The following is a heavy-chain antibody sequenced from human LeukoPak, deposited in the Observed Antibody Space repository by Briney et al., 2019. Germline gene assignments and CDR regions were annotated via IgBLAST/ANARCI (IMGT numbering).Heavy chain of an antibody. CDR2: FDGNADGT. V-gene: IGHV3-23*01. CDR3: AKPRIIGLGWAQFDY. J-gene: IGHJ4*02. D-gene: IGHD2-15*01. Sequence: GGSLRLSCVTSGFTFSRFGMTWVRQPPGKGLEWVASFDGNADGTYYADSVKGRCTISRDNTKNTLYLQMNSLRAEDTAIYYCAKPRIIGLGWAQFDYWGQGSLVTVSS. CDR1: GFTFSRFG.